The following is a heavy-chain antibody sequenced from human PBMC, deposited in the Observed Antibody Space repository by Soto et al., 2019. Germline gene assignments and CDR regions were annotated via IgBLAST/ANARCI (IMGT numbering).Heavy chain of an antibody. CDR1: GFTFSSYG. D-gene: IGHD3-10*01. Sequence: QVQLVESGGGVVQPGRSLRLSCAASGFTFSSYGMHWVRQAPGKGLEWVAVIWYDGSNKYYADSVKGRFTISRDNSKNTLYLQMNSLRAEDTAVYYCARDQMVRVYGMDVWGQGTTFTVSS. J-gene: IGHJ6*02. CDR3: ARDQMVRVYGMDV. V-gene: IGHV3-33*01. CDR2: IWYDGSNK.